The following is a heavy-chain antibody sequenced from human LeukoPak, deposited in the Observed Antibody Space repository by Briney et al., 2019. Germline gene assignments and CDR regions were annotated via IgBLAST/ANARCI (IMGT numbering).Heavy chain of an antibody. CDR1: GYTFTSYA. CDR3: ATGRGVATGYYYYGMDV. V-gene: IGHV1-3*01. J-gene: IGHJ6*02. Sequence: ASVKVSCKASGYTFTSYAMHWVRQAPGQRLEWMGWINAGNGNTKYSQKFQGRVTITRDTSASTAYMELSSLRSEDTAVYYCATGRGVATGYYYYGMDVWGQGTTVTVSS. D-gene: IGHD3-10*01. CDR2: INAGNGNT.